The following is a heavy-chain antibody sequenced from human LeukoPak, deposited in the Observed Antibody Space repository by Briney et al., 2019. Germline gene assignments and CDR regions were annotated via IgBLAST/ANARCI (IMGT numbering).Heavy chain of an antibody. CDR3: AKDLRCTDGSCKYFES. J-gene: IGHJ4*02. V-gene: IGHV3-23*01. D-gene: IGHD2-15*01. CDR1: GFTFATDG. CDR2: IDNSGART. Sequence: DPGGSLRLSCAASGFTFATDGMAWVRQAPGKGLEWLSTIDNSGARTHYTDSVKGRFTISRDNSKSTLYLHMVSLRAEDTALYYCAKDLRCTDGSCKYFESWGQGTLVTVSS.